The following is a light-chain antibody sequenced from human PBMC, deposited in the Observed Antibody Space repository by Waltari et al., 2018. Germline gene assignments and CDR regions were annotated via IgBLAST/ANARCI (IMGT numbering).Light chain of an antibody. Sequence: QTVVTQEPSLSVSPGVTVTLTCSLSSGSASSTSYPTWYQQTPGQPPRTLVYKGISRSSGVPDRFSGSILGNTAALTITGAQADDESDYYCSMYMGSGVWVFGGGTKLTVL. CDR1: SGSASSTSY. CDR3: SMYMGSGVWV. CDR2: KGI. J-gene: IGLJ3*02. V-gene: IGLV8-61*01.